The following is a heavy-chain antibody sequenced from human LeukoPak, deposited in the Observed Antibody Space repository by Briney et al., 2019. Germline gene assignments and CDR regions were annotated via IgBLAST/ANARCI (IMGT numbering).Heavy chain of an antibody. V-gene: IGHV1-46*01. CDR1: GYTFTSYY. J-gene: IGHJ4*02. Sequence: ASVKVSCKASGYTFTSYYMHWVRQAPGQGLEWMGIINPSGGSTSYAQKFQGRVTMTRDTSTSTVYMEPSSLRSEDTAVYYCARGRYQQWLAYYFDYWGQGTLVTVSS. D-gene: IGHD6-19*01. CDR3: ARGRYQQWLAYYFDY. CDR2: INPSGGST.